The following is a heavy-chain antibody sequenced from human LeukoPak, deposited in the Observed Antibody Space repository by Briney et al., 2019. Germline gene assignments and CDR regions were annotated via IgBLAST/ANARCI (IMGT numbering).Heavy chain of an antibody. V-gene: IGHV3-7*01. J-gene: IGHJ5*02. CDR1: GFTFSSYW. CDR3: ARDLVSRRILWWPAANWFDP. CDR2: IKQDGSER. Sequence: QPGGSLRLSCAASGFTFSSYWMSWVRQAPGKGLGWVANIKQDGSERYYVDSVKGRFTISRDNAKNSLYLQMNSLRAEDTAVYYCARDLVSRRILWWPAANWFDPWGQGTLVTVSS. D-gene: IGHD2-21*01.